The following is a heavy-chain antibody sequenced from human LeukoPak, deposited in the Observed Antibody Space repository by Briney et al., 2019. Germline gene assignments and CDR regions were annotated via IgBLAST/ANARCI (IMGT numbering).Heavy chain of an antibody. CDR2: ISYDGSNK. J-gene: IGHJ4*02. Sequence: GGSLRLSCAASGFTFSSYAVHWVRQAPGKGLEWVAVISYDGSNKYYADSVKGRFTISRDNSKNTLYLQMNSLRAEDTAVYYCAGSSSWFDYWGQGTLVTVSS. V-gene: IGHV3-30*04. CDR1: GFTFSSYA. CDR3: AGSSSWFDY. D-gene: IGHD6-13*01.